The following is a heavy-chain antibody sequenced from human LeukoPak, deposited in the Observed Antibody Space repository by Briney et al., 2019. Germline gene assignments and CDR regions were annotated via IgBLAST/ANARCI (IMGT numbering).Heavy chain of an antibody. CDR3: ARRANDPVLPASTPFDS. CDR1: GGSIRSSYYY. CDR2: IYDSGST. V-gene: IGHV4-39*01. J-gene: IGHJ4*02. Sequence: SETLSLTCTVSGGSIRSSYYYWGWIRQPPGKGLEWIGSIYDSGSTYYNPSLKSRVTISVDTSKNQFSLKLNSVTAADTAVYYCARRANDPVLPASTPFDSWGQGTLVTVSS. D-gene: IGHD2-2*01.